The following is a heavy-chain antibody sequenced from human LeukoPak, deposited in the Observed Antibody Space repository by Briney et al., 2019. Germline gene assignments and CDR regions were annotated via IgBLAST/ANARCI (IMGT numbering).Heavy chain of an antibody. Sequence: ASVKVSCKASGGTFSSYAISWVRQAPGQGLEWMGRIIPIFGTANYPQKFQGRVTITTDESTSTAYMELSSLRSEDTAVYYCASSPGVGIVVVTATTLYFDYWGQGTLVTVSS. J-gene: IGHJ4*02. CDR2: IIPIFGTA. V-gene: IGHV1-69*05. CDR3: ASSPGVGIVVVTATTLYFDY. CDR1: GGTFSSYA. D-gene: IGHD2-21*02.